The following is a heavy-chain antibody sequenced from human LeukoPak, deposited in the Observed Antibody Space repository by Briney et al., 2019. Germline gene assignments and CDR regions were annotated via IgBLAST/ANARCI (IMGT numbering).Heavy chain of an antibody. D-gene: IGHD3-10*01. CDR2: MNPNSGNT. CDR3: ARVSPYYFDSGSFYNDRYNWFDP. Sequence: ASVKVSCKASGYTFTNYDINWVRQAFGQGLEWMGWMNPNSGNTGYAQKFQGRVTMTRNTSIDTAYMELSSLISEDTAVYYCARVSPYYFDSGSFYNDRYNWFDPWGQGTLVTVSS. V-gene: IGHV1-8*01. J-gene: IGHJ5*02. CDR1: GYTFTNYD.